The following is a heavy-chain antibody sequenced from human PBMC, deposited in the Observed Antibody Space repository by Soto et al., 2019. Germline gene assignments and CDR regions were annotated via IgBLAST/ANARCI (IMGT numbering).Heavy chain of an antibody. CDR3: ARRARRYSDGWFDS. CDR2: IFYSGGT. V-gene: IGHV4-39*01. Sequence: SETLSLTCSVSGGSILDSTYYWAWIRQSPGKGLEWIGTIFYSGGTFYTPSLKSRVTMSVDTSNNQFSLKLSSVTAADTAVYYWARRARRYSDGWFDSWDQGTLVTVSS. J-gene: IGHJ5*01. CDR1: GGSILDSTYY. D-gene: IGHD1-26*01.